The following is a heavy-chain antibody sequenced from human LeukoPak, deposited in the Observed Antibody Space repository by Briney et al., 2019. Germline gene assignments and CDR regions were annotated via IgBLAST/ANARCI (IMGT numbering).Heavy chain of an antibody. CDR3: ARGYSYYDSSGYSHYFDY. J-gene: IGHJ4*02. CDR1: GGSFSGYY. Sequence: PSETLSLTCAVYGGSFSGYYWSWIRQPPGEGLEWIGGINHSGSTNYNPSLKSRVTISVDTSKNQFSLKLSSVTAADTAVYYCARGYSYYDSSGYSHYFDYWGQGTLVTVSS. D-gene: IGHD3-22*01. V-gene: IGHV4-34*01. CDR2: INHSGST.